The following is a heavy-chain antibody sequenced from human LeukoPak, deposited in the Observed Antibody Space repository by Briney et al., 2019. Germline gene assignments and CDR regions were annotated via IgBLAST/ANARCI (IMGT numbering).Heavy chain of an antibody. J-gene: IGHJ4*02. CDR2: ISDSGST. D-gene: IGHD3-22*01. V-gene: IGHV4-59*11. CDR1: GGSLSTHH. Sequence: SETLSLTCVISGGSLSTHHWSWIRQSPGRGLEWIGYISDSGSTNYNPSLKSRVTISVDTSKNQFSLMLSSVTAADTAVYYCARGYDSSAYYPFNYWGQGTLVTVSS. CDR3: ARGYDSSAYYPFNY.